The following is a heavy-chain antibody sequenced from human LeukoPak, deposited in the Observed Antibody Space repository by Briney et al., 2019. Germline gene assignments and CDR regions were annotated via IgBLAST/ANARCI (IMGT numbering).Heavy chain of an antibody. CDR2: IRSDGINK. CDR1: GFTFSSYG. D-gene: IGHD3-3*01. V-gene: IGHV3-30*02. CDR3: ARDFGRIFGVVYYYYYMDV. Sequence: PTGGSLRLSCAASGFTFSSYGMHWVRQAPGRGLEWVAFIRSDGINKYYTDSVKGRFTISRDNSMNTPYLEMNSLRVEDTAVYYCARDFGRIFGVVYYYYYMDVWGKGTTVTVSS. J-gene: IGHJ6*03.